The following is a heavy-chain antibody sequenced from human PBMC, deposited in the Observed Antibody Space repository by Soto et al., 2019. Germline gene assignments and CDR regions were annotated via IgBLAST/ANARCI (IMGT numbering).Heavy chain of an antibody. CDR2: INPSGGST. Sequence: ASVKVSCKASGYTFTSYYMHWVRQAPGQGLEWMGIINPSGGSTSYAQNFPGRVTITRDTSASTAYMELSSLRSEDTAVYYCARTSGYYFYDYWGQGTLVTVSS. D-gene: IGHD3-3*01. J-gene: IGHJ4*02. CDR3: ARTSGYYFYDY. CDR1: GYTFTSYY. V-gene: IGHV1-46*01.